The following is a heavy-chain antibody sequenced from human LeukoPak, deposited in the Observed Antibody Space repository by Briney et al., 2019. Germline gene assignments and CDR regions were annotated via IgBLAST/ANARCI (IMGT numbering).Heavy chain of an antibody. Sequence: ETLSLTCTVSGGSISSSSYYWGWVRQAPGKGLEWVSSISGSGSGDRTYYADSVKGRFTISRDNSKNTLYLQMNSLRADDTAVYYCVKTMGAIDHDYWGQGTLVTVSS. J-gene: IGHJ4*02. CDR1: GGSISSSSYY. D-gene: IGHD1-26*01. CDR2: ISGSGSGDRT. V-gene: IGHV3-23*01. CDR3: VKTMGAIDHDY.